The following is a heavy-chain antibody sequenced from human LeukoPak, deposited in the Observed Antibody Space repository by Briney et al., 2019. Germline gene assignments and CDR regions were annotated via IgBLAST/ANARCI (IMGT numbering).Heavy chain of an antibody. Sequence: PSETLSPTCTVSGGSISGYYWSWIRQSPGRGLEWMGYIHYSGSTDYNPSLKSRVTMSVDTSKNQCSLKLSSVTAADAAVYYCVREGYDSSGYFLDYWGQGTLVTVSS. V-gene: IGHV4-59*01. CDR2: IHYSGST. J-gene: IGHJ4*02. CDR1: GGSISGYY. CDR3: VREGYDSSGYFLDY. D-gene: IGHD3-22*01.